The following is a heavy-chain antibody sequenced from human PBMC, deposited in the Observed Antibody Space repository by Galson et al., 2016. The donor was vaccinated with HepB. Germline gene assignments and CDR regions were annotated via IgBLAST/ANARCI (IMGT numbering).Heavy chain of an antibody. J-gene: IGHJ5*02. Sequence: SVKVSCKASGYTFTTYGISWVRQAPGQGLEWMGWISAYNGDTNYAQKLQGRVTMTTDTSTSTAYMELRSLRSDDTAVYYCARDRENYDILTFDPWGQGTLVTVSS. V-gene: IGHV1-18*01. CDR1: GYTFTTYG. CDR3: ARDRENYDILTFDP. D-gene: IGHD3-9*01. CDR2: ISAYNGDT.